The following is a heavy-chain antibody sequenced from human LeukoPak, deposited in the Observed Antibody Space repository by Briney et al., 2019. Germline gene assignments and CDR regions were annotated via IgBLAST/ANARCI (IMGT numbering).Heavy chain of an antibody. J-gene: IGHJ4*02. Sequence: GGSLRLSCAASGFTFSSYGMHWVRQAPGKGLEWVAVISYDGSNKYYADSVKGRFTISRDNSKNTLYLQMNSLRAEDTAVYYCAKWGSGSSNSDYWGQGTLVTVSS. V-gene: IGHV3-30*18. CDR1: GFTFSSYG. CDR2: ISYDGSNK. D-gene: IGHD1-26*01. CDR3: AKWGSGSSNSDY.